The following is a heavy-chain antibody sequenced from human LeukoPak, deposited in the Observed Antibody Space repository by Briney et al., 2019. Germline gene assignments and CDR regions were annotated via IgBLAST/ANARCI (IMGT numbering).Heavy chain of an antibody. D-gene: IGHD4-17*01. CDR3: AKLPPGTVTTRY. Sequence: GGSLRLSCAVSGFTFDDYAMHWVRQVPGKGLEWVSCISWNSDNIGYADSVKGRFTISRDNSKNTLYLQMNSLRAEDTAVYYCAKLPPGTVTTRYWGQGTLVTVSS. J-gene: IGHJ4*02. CDR1: GFTFDDYA. V-gene: IGHV3-9*01. CDR2: ISWNSDNI.